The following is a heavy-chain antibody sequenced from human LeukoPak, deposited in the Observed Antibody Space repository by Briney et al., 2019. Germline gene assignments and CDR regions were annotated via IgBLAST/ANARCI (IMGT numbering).Heavy chain of an antibody. CDR3: AKKVRYCSSTTCYEWFNP. Sequence: GGSLRLSCAASGFTFSSYGMSWVRQAPGKGLEWVSSISDSGAYTYYADSVKGRFTISRDNSKNTLYLQMNSLKAEDTALYYCAKKVRYCSSTTCYEWFNPWGQGTLVTVSS. CDR1: GFTFSSYG. V-gene: IGHV3-23*01. J-gene: IGHJ5*02. D-gene: IGHD2-2*01. CDR2: ISDSGAYT.